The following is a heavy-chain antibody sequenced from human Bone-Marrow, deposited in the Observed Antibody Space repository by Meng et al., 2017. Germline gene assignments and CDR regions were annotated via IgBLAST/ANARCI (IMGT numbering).Heavy chain of an antibody. CDR1: GFTFDDYA. CDR3: AKDKGGSYSVYFDY. CDR2: ISWDGGST. Sequence: GESLKISCAASGFTFDDYAMHWVRQAPGKGLEWVSLISWDGGSTYYADSVKGRFTISRDNSKNSLYPQMNSLRAEDTALYYCAKDKGGSYSVYFDYWGQGTLVTVSS. V-gene: IGHV3-43D*03. J-gene: IGHJ4*02. D-gene: IGHD1-26*01.